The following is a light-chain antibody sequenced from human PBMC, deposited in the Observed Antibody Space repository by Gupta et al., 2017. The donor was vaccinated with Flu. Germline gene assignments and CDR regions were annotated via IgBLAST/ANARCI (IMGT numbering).Light chain of an antibody. CDR3: HQDKSYSPDT. J-gene: IGKJ2*01. Sequence: DIQMTQSPSTLSASVGDRVTITCRASQSINNWLAWYQQKPGKAPKLLIYKASSLQSGVPSRFSGSGYGTEFSLTISSRQPDDFAIYYCHQDKSYSPDTFGQGTKMEIK. V-gene: IGKV1-5*03. CDR1: QSINNW. CDR2: KAS.